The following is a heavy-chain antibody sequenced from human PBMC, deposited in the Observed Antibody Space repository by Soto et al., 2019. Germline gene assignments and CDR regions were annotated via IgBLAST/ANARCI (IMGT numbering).Heavy chain of an antibody. Sequence: PGGSLRLSCAASGFTVSSNYMSWVRQAPGKGLEWVSVIYSGGSTYYADSVKGRFTISRDNSKNTLYLQMNSLRAEDTAVYYCARDPDPETRDYYDSSGYYPGWGQGTLVTVS. CDR2: IYSGGST. J-gene: IGHJ4*02. D-gene: IGHD3-22*01. V-gene: IGHV3-66*01. CDR3: ARDPDPETRDYYDSSGYYPG. CDR1: GFTVSSNY.